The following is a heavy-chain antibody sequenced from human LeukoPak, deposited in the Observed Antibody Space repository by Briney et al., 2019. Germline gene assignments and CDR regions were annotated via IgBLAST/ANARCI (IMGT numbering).Heavy chain of an antibody. CDR3: ARGPLGIAAAGSRLDY. Sequence: SETLSLTCGVYGGSFSGYYWSWIRQSPGKGLEWIGAINHSGSTNYNPSLKSRVTISVDTSKNQFSPKLSSVTAADTAVYYCARGPLGIAAAGSRLDYWGQGTLVTVSS. CDR2: INHSGST. V-gene: IGHV4-34*01. J-gene: IGHJ4*02. CDR1: GGSFSGYY. D-gene: IGHD6-13*01.